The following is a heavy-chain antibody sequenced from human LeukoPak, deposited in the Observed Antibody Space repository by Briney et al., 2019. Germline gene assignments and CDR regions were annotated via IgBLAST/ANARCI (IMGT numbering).Heavy chain of an antibody. V-gene: IGHV3-23*01. D-gene: IGHD5-12*01. CDR1: GFTFSSYA. CDR2: ISGSGGST. J-gene: IGHJ4*02. CDR3: ASTSIIRGYDHDQYY. Sequence: PGGSLRLSCAASGFTFSSYAMSWVRQAPGKGLEWVSAISGSGGSTYYADSVKGRFTISRDNSKNTLYLQMNSLRAEDTAVYYCASTSIIRGYDHDQYYWGQGTLVTVSS.